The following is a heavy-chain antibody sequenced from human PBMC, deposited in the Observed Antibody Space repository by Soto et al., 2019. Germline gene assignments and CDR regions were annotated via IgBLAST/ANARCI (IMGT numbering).Heavy chain of an antibody. D-gene: IGHD6-19*01. CDR2: MNPNSGTT. CDR1: GYTFTSYE. Sequence: QVQLVQSGAEVKKPGASVKVSCKASGYTFTSYEVNWVRQAIGEGLEWMGWMNPNSGTTGYTQKFQGRVSMTRDTSISTAYMELSRLTSEDTAVYYCARGQRWGAAVAGGGDYWGQGTLVSVSS. CDR3: ARGQRWGAAVAGGGDY. J-gene: IGHJ4*02. V-gene: IGHV1-8*01.